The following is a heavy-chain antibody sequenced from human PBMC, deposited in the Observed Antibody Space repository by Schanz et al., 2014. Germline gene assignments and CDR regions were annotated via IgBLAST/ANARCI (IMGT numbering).Heavy chain of an antibody. D-gene: IGHD5-12*01. J-gene: IGHJ4*02. CDR2: INSVGSNK. Sequence: EVQLVQSGGGLVQPGGSLRLSCAASGFTFSSHWMHWVRQDPGKGLVWVARINSVGSNKDYADSVRGRFTISRDNAENTLFLQKNSLRAEDAAVYYCARKVVATIGGSHDNWGQGTLVIVSS. V-gene: IGHV3-74*01. CDR3: ARKVVATIGGSHDN. CDR1: GFTFSSHW.